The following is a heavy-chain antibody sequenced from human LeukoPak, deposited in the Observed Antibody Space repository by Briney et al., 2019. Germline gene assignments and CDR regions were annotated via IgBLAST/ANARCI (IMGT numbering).Heavy chain of an antibody. CDR3: ARDSAASPDCGGDCYVHRYFGY. J-gene: IGHJ4*02. Sequence: GGSLRLSCAASGFTFSSYWMTWVRQAPGKGLEWVANIKLDVSETYYVDSVRGRFTISRDNTKNSLYLQMDSLRAEDTAVYYCARDSAASPDCGGDCYVHRYFGYWGQGTLVTVSS. CDR2: IKLDVSET. D-gene: IGHD2-21*02. CDR1: GFTFSSYW. V-gene: IGHV3-7*01.